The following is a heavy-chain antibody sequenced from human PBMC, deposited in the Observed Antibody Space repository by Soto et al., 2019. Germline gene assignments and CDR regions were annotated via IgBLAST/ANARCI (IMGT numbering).Heavy chain of an antibody. V-gene: IGHV1-69*06. CDR1: GGTFSSYA. D-gene: IGHD3-22*01. Sequence: SVKVFCKASGGTFSSYAISWVRQAPGQGLEWMGGIIPIFGTANYAQKFQGRVTITADKSTSTAYMELSSLRSEDTAVYYCARVYYDSSGYYEERYYYGMDVWGQGTTVTVSS. CDR2: IIPIFGTA. CDR3: ARVYYDSSGYYEERYYYGMDV. J-gene: IGHJ6*02.